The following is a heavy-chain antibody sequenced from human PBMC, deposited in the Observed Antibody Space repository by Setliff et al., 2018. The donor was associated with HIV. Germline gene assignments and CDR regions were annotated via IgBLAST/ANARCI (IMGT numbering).Heavy chain of an antibody. D-gene: IGHD3-22*01. V-gene: IGHV1-2*02. CDR2: INPNNGGT. CDR1: GYTFTGYY. J-gene: IGHJ4*02. CDR3: ARDYYDSSGYYQYYFDY. Sequence: GASVKVSCKASGYTFTGYYMHWVRQAPGQGLEWMGWINPNNGGTNYAQKFQGRVTMTRDTSISTAYMELSRLRSDDTAVYYCARDYYDSSGYYQYYFDYWGQGTLVTSPQ.